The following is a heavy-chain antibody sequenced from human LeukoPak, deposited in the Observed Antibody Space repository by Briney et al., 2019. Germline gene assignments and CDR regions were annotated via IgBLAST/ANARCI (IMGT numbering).Heavy chain of an antibody. CDR1: GFTVSSNY. CDR2: YSGGST. Sequence: GGSLRLSCAASGFTVSSNYMSWVRQAPGKGLEWVSVYSGGSTYYADPVKGRFTISRDNSKNTVYLQMNKLRAEDTAVYYCARATASRFDYWGQGTLVTVSS. J-gene: IGHJ4*02. CDR3: ARATASRFDY. V-gene: IGHV3-53*01. D-gene: IGHD4-17*01.